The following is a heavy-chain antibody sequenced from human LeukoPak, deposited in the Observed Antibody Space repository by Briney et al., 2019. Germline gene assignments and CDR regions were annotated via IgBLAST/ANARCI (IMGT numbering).Heavy chain of an antibody. CDR3: ARAQEGCSRASCYLEP. CDR2: IYHSGST. Sequence: SETLSLTCAVSGGSISSGGYSWSWIRQPPGKGLEWIGYIYHSGSTYYNPSLKSRVTISVDRSKSQFSLKLSSVTAADTALYYCARAQEGCSRASCYLEPWGQGTLVTVSS. CDR1: GGSISSGGYS. J-gene: IGHJ5*02. V-gene: IGHV4-30-2*01. D-gene: IGHD2-2*01.